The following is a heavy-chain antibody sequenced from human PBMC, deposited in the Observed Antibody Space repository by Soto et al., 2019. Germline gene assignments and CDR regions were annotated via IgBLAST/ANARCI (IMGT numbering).Heavy chain of an antibody. J-gene: IGHJ4*02. D-gene: IGHD4-17*01. CDR2: FSAGGRT. CDR3: AKETMPEHYGDTFFDY. Sequence: EVQLLESGGALVQPGGSLRLSCAASGFSFSNYALSWVRQAPGKGLEWVSTFSAGGRTYYADSVKGRFTIARDSSRNTVQLQISILRPEDTAVYYCAKETMPEHYGDTFFDYWGQGTRVTVSS. CDR1: GFSFSNYA. V-gene: IGHV3-23*01.